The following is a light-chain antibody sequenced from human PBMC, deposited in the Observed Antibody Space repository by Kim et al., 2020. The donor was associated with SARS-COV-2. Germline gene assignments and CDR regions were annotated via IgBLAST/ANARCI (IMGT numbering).Light chain of an antibody. CDR1: QSISSW. J-gene: IGKJ1*01. CDR2: KAS. Sequence: SALSATGGDSVSITCRGSQSISSWLDWYQQKPGKAPKLLIYKASSLESGIPCRCRGSGSGTESTLTISSLEHDDFATYYSQHRETFGQGTKVDIK. V-gene: IGKV1-5*03. CDR3: QHRET.